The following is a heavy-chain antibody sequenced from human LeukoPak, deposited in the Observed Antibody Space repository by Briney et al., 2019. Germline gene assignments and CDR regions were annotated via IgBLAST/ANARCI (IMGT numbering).Heavy chain of an antibody. D-gene: IGHD6-6*01. CDR1: GYTFTTYG. J-gene: IGHJ5*02. CDR3: ARDLIAARPNWYDP. V-gene: IGHV1-18*01. CDR2: ISAYNGST. Sequence: ASVKVSCKASGYTFTTYGISWVRQAPGQGLEWMGWISAYNGSTNYAQKLQGRVTMTTDTSTSTAYMELRSLRSDDTAVYYCARDLIAARPNWYDPWGQGTLVTVSS.